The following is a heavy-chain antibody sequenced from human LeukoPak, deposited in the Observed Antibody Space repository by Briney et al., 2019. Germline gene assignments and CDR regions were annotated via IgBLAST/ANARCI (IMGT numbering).Heavy chain of an antibody. J-gene: IGHJ3*02. D-gene: IGHD3-3*01. V-gene: IGHV1-2*02. CDR1: GDTFTGYY. CDR2: INPNSGGT. Sequence: EASVKVSCKASGDTFTGYYMHWVRQAPGQGLEWMGWINPNSGGTNYAQKFQGRVTMTRDTSISTAYMELSRLRSDDTAVYYCARDRTIFGVAHDAFDIWGQGTMVTVSS. CDR3: ARDRTIFGVAHDAFDI.